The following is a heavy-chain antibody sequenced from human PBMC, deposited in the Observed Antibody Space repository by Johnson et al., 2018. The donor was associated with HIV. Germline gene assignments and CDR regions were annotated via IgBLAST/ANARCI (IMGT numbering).Heavy chain of an antibody. Sequence: QVQLVESGGGVVQPGRSLRLSCAASGFTFSSYGMHWVRQAPGKGLEWVAVISYDGSNKYYADSVKGRFTISRDNSKNTLYLQMNSLRADDTAVYYCAKDQGITMIVVVAGAFDIWGQGTMVTVSS. J-gene: IGHJ3*02. CDR2: ISYDGSNK. CDR1: GFTFSSYG. V-gene: IGHV3-30*18. D-gene: IGHD3-22*01. CDR3: AKDQGITMIVVVAGAFDI.